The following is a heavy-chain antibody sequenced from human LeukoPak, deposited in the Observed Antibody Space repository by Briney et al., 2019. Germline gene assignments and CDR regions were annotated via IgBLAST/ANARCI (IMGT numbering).Heavy chain of an antibody. Sequence: PSQTLSLTCTVSGGSISSGSYYWSWIRQPAGKGLEWIGRIYTSGSTNYNPSLKSRVTIPVDTSKNQFSLKLSSVTAADTAVYYCARVIVVGATRDWLDPWGQGTLVTVSS. CDR2: IYTSGST. J-gene: IGHJ5*02. CDR3: ARVIVVGATRDWLDP. CDR1: GGSISSGSYY. D-gene: IGHD1-26*01. V-gene: IGHV4-61*02.